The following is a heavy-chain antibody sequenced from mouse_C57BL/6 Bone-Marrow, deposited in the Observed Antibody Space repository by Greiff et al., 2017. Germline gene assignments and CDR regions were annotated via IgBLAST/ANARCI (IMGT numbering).Heavy chain of an antibody. CDR1: GFSLTSYG. J-gene: IGHJ4*01. CDR2: LWSGGST. V-gene: IGHV2-5*01. Sequence: VQLQQSGPGLVQPSQSLSITCTASGFSLTSYGVHWVRQSPGKGLEWLGVLWSGGSTDYNAAFMSSMSITTDNSKSQLFFKMNSLQADDTAIYDCAKRDYSNPYAMDYWGQGTSLTVSS. CDR3: AKRDYSNPYAMDY. D-gene: IGHD2-5*01.